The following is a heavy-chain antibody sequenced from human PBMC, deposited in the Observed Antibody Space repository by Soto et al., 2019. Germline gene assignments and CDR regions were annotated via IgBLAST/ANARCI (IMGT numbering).Heavy chain of an antibody. CDR3: AKAYQSGWYANDF. V-gene: IGHV3-30*18. CDR2: ISYDGSNK. D-gene: IGHD6-19*01. Sequence: GGSLRLSCAASGFTFSSYGMHWVRQAPGKGLEWVAVISYDGSNKYYADSVKGRFTISRDNSKNTLYLQMNSLRAEDTAVYYCAKAYQSGWYANDFWGQGTLVTVSS. CDR1: GFTFSSYG. J-gene: IGHJ4*02.